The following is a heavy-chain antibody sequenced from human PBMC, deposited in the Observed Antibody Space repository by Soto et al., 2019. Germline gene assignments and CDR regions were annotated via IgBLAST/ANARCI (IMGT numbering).Heavy chain of an antibody. CDR2: ISYDGSNK. J-gene: IGHJ6*02. V-gene: IGHV3-30*18. Sequence: GGSLRLSCAASGFTFSSYGMHWVRQAPGKGLEWVAVISYDGSNKYYADSVKGRFTISRDNSKNTLYLQMNSLRAEDTAVYYCAKARGNDILTGYSPRRYYYYGMDVWGQGTTVTVSS. D-gene: IGHD3-9*01. CDR1: GFTFSSYG. CDR3: AKARGNDILTGYSPRRYYYYGMDV.